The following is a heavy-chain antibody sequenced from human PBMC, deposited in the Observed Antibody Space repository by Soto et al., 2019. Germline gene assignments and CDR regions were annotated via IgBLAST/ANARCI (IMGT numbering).Heavy chain of an antibody. Sequence: GGSLRLSCAAFGFTFSSYGMHWVRRAPGKGLEWVALIAYDGSNKYYAESVKGRSAISRDNSKNTLFLQMNTLLSEDTAVYYCAKSPKIRMVGASYFDYWGQGALVTVSS. D-gene: IGHD1-26*01. J-gene: IGHJ4*02. V-gene: IGHV3-30*18. CDR1: GFTFSSYG. CDR2: IAYDGSNK. CDR3: AKSPKIRMVGASYFDY.